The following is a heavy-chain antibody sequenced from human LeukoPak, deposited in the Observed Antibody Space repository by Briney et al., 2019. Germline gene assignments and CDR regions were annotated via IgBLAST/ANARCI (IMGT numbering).Heavy chain of an antibody. CDR1: GFSFDDCA. J-gene: IGHJ6*03. CDR2: ISWNSVSI. D-gene: IGHD4-23*01. CDR3: AKGFPFTVVNYYYMDV. Sequence: PGRTLRLSPAVSGFSFDDCATQGGPAAPGRGLVSGLGISWNSVSIGYADSVKSRFTTSRDNAKNSLYLPTNSLSSKDTALYYCAKGFPFTVVNYYYMDVWGKGTTVTVSS. V-gene: IGHV3-9*01.